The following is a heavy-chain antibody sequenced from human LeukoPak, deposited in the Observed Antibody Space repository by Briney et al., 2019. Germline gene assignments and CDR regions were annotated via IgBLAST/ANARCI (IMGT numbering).Heavy chain of an antibody. V-gene: IGHV3-30*02. D-gene: IGHD3-9*01. CDR3: ARDRDVLRYFDWLQPFGY. Sequence: PGRSLRLSCAASGFTFSSYGMHWVRQAPGKGLEWVAFIRNDGSTKFYADSVKGRFTISRDNSENTLYLQMNSLRAEDTAVYYCARDRDVLRYFDWLQPFGYWGQGTLVTVSS. CDR2: IRNDGSTK. CDR1: GFTFSSYG. J-gene: IGHJ4*02.